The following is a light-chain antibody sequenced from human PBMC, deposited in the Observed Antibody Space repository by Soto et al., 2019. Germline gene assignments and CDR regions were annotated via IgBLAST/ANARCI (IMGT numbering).Light chain of an antibody. J-gene: IGKJ5*01. CDR1: QSVSSS. Sequence: EMVLTQSPGSLALSGGGSTTISCSISQSVSSSLAWYQQKPGLAPTLLISDASSRASGVPDRFTGGGSGTDFTLTIRRLEPEDFAVYYCQQYPADSPSTFGQGTRLEIK. V-gene: IGKV3-20*01. CDR2: DAS. CDR3: QQYPADSPST.